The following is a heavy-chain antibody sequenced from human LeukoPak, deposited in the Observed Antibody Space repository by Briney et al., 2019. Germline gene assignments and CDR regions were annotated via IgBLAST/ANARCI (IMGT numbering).Heavy chain of an antibody. CDR2: ISHGSSYI. CDR1: GFTFGSYS. Sequence: GGSLRLSCAASGFTFGSYSMNWVRQAPGKGLEWVSSISHGSSYIYYADSVKGRFTISRDNAENSLYLQMNSLRAEDTAVYYCARGPKYIASTGPHYFDYWGQGTLVTVSS. V-gene: IGHV3-21*01. J-gene: IGHJ4*02. D-gene: IGHD1-1*01. CDR3: ARGPKYIASTGPHYFDY.